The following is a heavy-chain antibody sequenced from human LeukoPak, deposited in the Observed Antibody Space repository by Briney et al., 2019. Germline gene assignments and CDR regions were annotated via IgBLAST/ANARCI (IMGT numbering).Heavy chain of an antibody. CDR2: IYYSGST. J-gene: IGHJ4*02. D-gene: IGHD2-21*01. CDR3: AFGDWGGYPR. Sequence: SETLSLTCTVSGGSISSYYWSWIRRPPGKGLEWIGYIYYSGSTNYNPSLKSRVTISVDTSKNQFSLKLSSVTAADTAVYYCAFGDWGGYPRWGQGTLVTVSS. V-gene: IGHV4-59*01. CDR1: GGSISSYY.